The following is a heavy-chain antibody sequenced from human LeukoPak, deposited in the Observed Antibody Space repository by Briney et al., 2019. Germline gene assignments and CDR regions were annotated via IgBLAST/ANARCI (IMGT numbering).Heavy chain of an antibody. D-gene: IGHD2-2*01. Sequence: SETLSLTGTFSRCTISSNYWSWIRQPPGKGLEWIGYIYYSGSTNYNPSLKSRVTLSVDTSKNQFSLKLSSVTAADTAVFYCARREWGYAVSVWGKGAPVIVSS. CDR3: ARREWGYAVSV. CDR1: RCTISSNY. CDR2: IYYSGST. J-gene: IGHJ6*04. V-gene: IGHV4-59*08.